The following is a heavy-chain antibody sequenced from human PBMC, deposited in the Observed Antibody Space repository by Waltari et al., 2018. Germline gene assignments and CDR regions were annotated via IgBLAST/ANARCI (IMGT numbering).Heavy chain of an antibody. CDR2: SSSSSSYL. Sequence: EVQLVESGGGLVKPGGSLRLSCAASGFTFSSYSMNWVRQAPGKRREWVSSSSSSSSYLYYADSVKGRFTISRDNAKNSRYLQMNSLRAEDTAVYYCARDLAWGYFDYWGQGTLVTVSS. CDR1: GFTFSSYS. J-gene: IGHJ4*02. D-gene: IGHD3-16*01. V-gene: IGHV3-21*01. CDR3: ARDLAWGYFDY.